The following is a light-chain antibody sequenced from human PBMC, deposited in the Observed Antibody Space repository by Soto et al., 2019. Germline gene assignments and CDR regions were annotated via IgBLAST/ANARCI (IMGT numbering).Light chain of an antibody. V-gene: IGLV2-14*03. Sequence: QSALTQPASVSGSPGQSITISCAGTSSDVGGYDYVSWYQQYPGKPPQLMIHDVSDRPSGVSNRFSGSKSGSTASLSISGLQAEDEADYYCPSYASSGTLLFGGGTKLTVL. CDR1: SSDVGGYDY. J-gene: IGLJ2*01. CDR3: PSYASSGTLL. CDR2: DVS.